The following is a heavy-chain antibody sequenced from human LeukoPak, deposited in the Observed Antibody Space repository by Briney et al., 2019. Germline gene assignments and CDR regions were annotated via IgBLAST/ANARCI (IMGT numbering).Heavy chain of an antibody. J-gene: IGHJ4*02. CDR1: GGTYA. V-gene: IGHV1-69*01. CDR2: IIPIYGTT. D-gene: IGHD6-6*01. Sequence: SVKVSSKASGGTYAISWVRQAPGQGLEWMGGIIPIYGTTNYAQKFQGRVTITADESTSTAYMELSSLRSDDTAVYFCARDLKLYSSSSNYFDYWGQGTLVTVSS. CDR3: ARDLKLYSSSSNYFDY.